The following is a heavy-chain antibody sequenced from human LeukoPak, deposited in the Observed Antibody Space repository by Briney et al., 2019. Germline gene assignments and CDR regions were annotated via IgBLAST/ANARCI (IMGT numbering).Heavy chain of an antibody. Sequence: SETLSLTCTVSGGSISSYYWSWIRQPPGKGLEWIGYIHYSGSTNYNPSLKSRVTISVDTSKNQFSLKLSSVTAADTAVYYCARAYCSGGSCPSVGWYYYDSSGYYDAFDIWGQGTMVTVSS. V-gene: IGHV4-59*01. J-gene: IGHJ3*02. D-gene: IGHD3-22*01. CDR3: ARAYCSGGSCPSVGWYYYDSSGYYDAFDI. CDR2: IHYSGST. CDR1: GGSISSYY.